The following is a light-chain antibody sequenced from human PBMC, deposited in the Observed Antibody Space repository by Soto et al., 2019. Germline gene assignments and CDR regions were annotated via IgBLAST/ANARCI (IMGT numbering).Light chain of an antibody. J-gene: IGLJ3*02. Sequence: QSVLTQPPSVSGAPGQRVTISCTGSRFNIGAGYDVHWYQQLPGTAPKLLIYGNSNRPSGVPDRFSGSKSGTSASLAITGLQAEDEADYYCQSYYSSLSGFWVFGGGTKVTVL. CDR1: RFNIGAGYD. CDR2: GNS. CDR3: QSYYSSLSGFWV. V-gene: IGLV1-40*01.